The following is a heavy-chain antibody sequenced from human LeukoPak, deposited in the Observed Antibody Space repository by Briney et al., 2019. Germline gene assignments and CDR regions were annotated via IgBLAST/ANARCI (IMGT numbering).Heavy chain of an antibody. Sequence: GPVKVSCNASGYTFTVYYMHWVRQAPGQGVEWMGWINPNSGGTNYSQKIQGRVTMTRDTSISTAYMELSRLRSDDTAVYYCARDLGGDHLDYWGQGTLVTVSS. V-gene: IGHV1-2*02. CDR1: GYTFTVYY. CDR3: ARDLGGDHLDY. CDR2: INPNSGGT. D-gene: IGHD2-21*02. J-gene: IGHJ4*02.